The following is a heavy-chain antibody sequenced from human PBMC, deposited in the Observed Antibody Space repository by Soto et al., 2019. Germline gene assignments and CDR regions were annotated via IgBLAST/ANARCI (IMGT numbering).Heavy chain of an antibody. CDR2: IIPIFGTA. J-gene: IGHJ5*02. Sequence: QVQLVQSGAEVKKPGSSVKVSCKASGGTFSSYAISWVRQAPGQGLEWMGGIIPIFGTANYAQKFQGRVTITADESTSTADMELSSLRSADTAVYYCARSIVVVVAATPSWFDPWGQGTLVTVSS. CDR3: ARSIVVVVAATPSWFDP. V-gene: IGHV1-69*12. D-gene: IGHD2-15*01. CDR1: GGTFSSYA.